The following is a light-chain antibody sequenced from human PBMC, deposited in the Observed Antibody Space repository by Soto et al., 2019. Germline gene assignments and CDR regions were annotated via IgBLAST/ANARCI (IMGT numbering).Light chain of an antibody. CDR2: ANS. J-gene: IGLJ1*01. V-gene: IGLV1-40*01. Sequence: QSVVTQPPSVSGAPGQRVTISCTGNSSNIGAGYDVHWYQQLPGTAPKLLIYANSNRPSGVPDRFSGSKSGTSASLAITGLQADDAAYYYCQFYDSSLTLRVFGTGTKLTVL. CDR3: QFYDSSLTLRV. CDR1: SSNIGAGYD.